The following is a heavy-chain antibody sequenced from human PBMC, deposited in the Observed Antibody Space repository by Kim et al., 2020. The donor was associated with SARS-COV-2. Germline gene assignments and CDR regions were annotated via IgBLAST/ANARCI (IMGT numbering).Heavy chain of an antibody. D-gene: IGHD6-13*01. Sequence: YADSVKGRFTISRDNSKTTLYLQMNSLRAEDTAVYYCAKAHLTLAAATWGQGTLVTVSS. J-gene: IGHJ5*02. CDR3: AKAHLTLAAAT. V-gene: IGHV3-30*02.